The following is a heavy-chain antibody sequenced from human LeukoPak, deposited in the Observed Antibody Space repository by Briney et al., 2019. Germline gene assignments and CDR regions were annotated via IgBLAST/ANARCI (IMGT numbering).Heavy chain of an antibody. CDR3: ARDRAGKITIFGVGIDY. D-gene: IGHD3-3*01. V-gene: IGHV1-2*06. CDR2: INPNSGGT. Sequence: ASVKVSCKASGYTFTSYYMHWVRQAPGQGLEWMGRINPNSGGTNYAQKFQGRVTMTRDTSISTAYMELSRLRSDDTAVYYCARDRAGKITIFGVGIDYWGQGTLVTVSS. CDR1: GYTFTSYY. J-gene: IGHJ4*02.